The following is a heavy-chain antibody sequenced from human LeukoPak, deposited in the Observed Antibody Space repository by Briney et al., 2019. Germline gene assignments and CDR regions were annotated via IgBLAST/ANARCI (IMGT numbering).Heavy chain of an antibody. J-gene: IGHJ4*02. CDR1: GYTFTGYY. CDR2: INPNSGGT. Sequence: ASVKVSCKASGYTFTGYYMHWVRQAPGQGLEWMGWINPNSGGTNYAQKFQGRVTMTRDTSISTAYMELSRLRSDDTAVYYCARVSQQTVVAAADFDYWGQGTLVTVSS. D-gene: IGHD2-15*01. V-gene: IGHV1-2*02. CDR3: ARVSQQTVVAAADFDY.